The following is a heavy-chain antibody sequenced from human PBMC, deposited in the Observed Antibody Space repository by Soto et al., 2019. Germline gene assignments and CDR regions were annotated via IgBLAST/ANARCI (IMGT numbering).Heavy chain of an antibody. CDR3: ARGHPLLPPIAARPIEVWFDP. V-gene: IGHV1-18*01. J-gene: IGHJ5*02. D-gene: IGHD6-6*01. CDR2: ISAYNGNT. CDR1: GYTFTSYG. Sequence: ASVKVSCKASGYTFTSYGISWVRQAPGQGLEWMGWISAYNGNTNYAQKLQGRVTMTTDTSTSTAYMELRSLRSDDTAVYYCARGHPLLPPIAARPIEVWFDPWGQGTLVTVSS.